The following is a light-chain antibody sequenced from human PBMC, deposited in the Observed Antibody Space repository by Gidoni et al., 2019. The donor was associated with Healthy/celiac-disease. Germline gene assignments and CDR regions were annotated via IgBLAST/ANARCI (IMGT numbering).Light chain of an antibody. J-gene: IGKJ5*01. CDR1: QSVLYSSNNKNY. CDR3: QQYYSTPFT. Sequence: DIVMTQSPDSLAVSLGERDTINCKSSQSVLYSSNNKNYLAWYQQKPGQPPKLLIYWASPRESGVPDRFSGSGSGTDFTLTISSLQAEDVAVYYCQQYYSTPFTFGQGTRLEIK. CDR2: WAS. V-gene: IGKV4-1*01.